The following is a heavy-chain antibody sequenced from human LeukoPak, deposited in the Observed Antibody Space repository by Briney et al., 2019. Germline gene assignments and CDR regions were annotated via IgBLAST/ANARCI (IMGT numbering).Heavy chain of an antibody. J-gene: IGHJ4*02. CDR2: INPNSGGT. D-gene: IGHD7-27*01. Sequence: ASVKVSCKASGFTFNAYYTHWVRQAPGQGLEWMGWINPNSGGTNYAQKFQGRVTMTRDTSISTAYMELSRLRSDDTAVYYCARGPHWDPHFDYWGQGTLVTVSS. CDR1: GFTFNAYY. CDR3: ARGPHWDPHFDY. V-gene: IGHV1-2*02.